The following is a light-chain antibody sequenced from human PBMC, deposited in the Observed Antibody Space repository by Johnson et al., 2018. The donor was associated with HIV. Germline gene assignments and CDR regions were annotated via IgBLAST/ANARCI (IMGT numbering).Light chain of an antibody. CDR2: ENN. CDR3: GTWDNSLSAGV. J-gene: IGLJ1*01. Sequence: QPVLTQPPSVSAAPRQRVTISCSGNSSNMGNNYVSWYQQLPGTAPKLLIYENNKRPSGIPDRFSGSKSGTSATLGITGLPTGDEADYYCGTWDNSLSAGVFGTGTKVTVL. V-gene: IGLV1-51*02. CDR1: SSNMGNNY.